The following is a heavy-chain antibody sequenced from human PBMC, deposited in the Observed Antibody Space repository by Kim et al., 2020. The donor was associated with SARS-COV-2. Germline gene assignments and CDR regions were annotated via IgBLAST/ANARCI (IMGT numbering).Heavy chain of an antibody. Sequence: ASVKVSCKASGYTFTSYGISWVRQAPGQGLEWMGWISAYNGNTNYAQKLQGRVTMTTDTSTSTAYMELRSLRSDDTAVYYCARDSPRQYGSGCYYPYYYYYGMDVWGQGTTGTVSS. J-gene: IGHJ6*02. V-gene: IGHV1-18*01. D-gene: IGHD3-10*01. CDR1: GYTFTSYG. CDR3: ARDSPRQYGSGCYYPYYYYYGMDV. CDR2: ISAYNGNT.